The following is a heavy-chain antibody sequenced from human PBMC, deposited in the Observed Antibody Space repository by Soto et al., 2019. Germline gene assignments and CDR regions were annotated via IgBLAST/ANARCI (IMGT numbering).Heavy chain of an antibody. Sequence: SVKVSCKASGGTFSSYAISWVRQAPGQGLEWMGGIIPIFGTANYAQKFQGRVTITADESTSAAYMELSSLRSEDTAVYYCARDFSGSGNFDYWGQGTLVTVSS. J-gene: IGHJ4*02. V-gene: IGHV1-69*13. CDR1: GGTFSSYA. D-gene: IGHD2-15*01. CDR2: IIPIFGTA. CDR3: ARDFSGSGNFDY.